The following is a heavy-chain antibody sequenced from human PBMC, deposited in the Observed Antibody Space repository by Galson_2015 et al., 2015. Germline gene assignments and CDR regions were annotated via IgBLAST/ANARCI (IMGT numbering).Heavy chain of an antibody. J-gene: IGHJ5*02. Sequence: SVKVSCKAPGHTFTRYGVHWVRQAPGQRLEWMGYINAGSGEAKYSQTFQGRVSITRDTSATTVYMELRSLRYEGTAVYFCARDHSSGWYNDWLDPWGQGTLVTVSS. CDR2: INAGSGEA. CDR1: GHTFTRYG. V-gene: IGHV1-3*01. D-gene: IGHD6-19*01. CDR3: ARDHSSGWYNDWLDP.